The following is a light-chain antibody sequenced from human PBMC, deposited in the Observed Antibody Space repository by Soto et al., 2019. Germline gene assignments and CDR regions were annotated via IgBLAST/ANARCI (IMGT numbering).Light chain of an antibody. V-gene: IGKV3-15*01. CDR1: QSVTSN. Sequence: EIVMTQSPATLSVSPGERATLSCRASQSVTSNFAWYQQKPGPAPRLLIYDASTRATGIPARFSGSGSGTEFTLTISSLQSEDFAVYYCQQYNNWPPWTFGRGTKVEIK. J-gene: IGKJ1*01. CDR2: DAS. CDR3: QQYNNWPPWT.